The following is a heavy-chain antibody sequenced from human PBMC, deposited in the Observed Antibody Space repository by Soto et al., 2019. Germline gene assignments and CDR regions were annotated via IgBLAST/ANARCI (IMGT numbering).Heavy chain of an antibody. CDR2: INSDGGST. CDR3: ARVPVQLWLSSGMDV. J-gene: IGHJ6*02. CDR1: GFNFSSYW. V-gene: IGHV3-74*01. D-gene: IGHD5-18*01. Sequence: PGGSLRLSCAASGFNFSSYWMHWVRQAPGKGLVWVSRINSDGGSTSYADSVKGRFTISRDNAKNTLYLQMNSLRAEDTAVYYCARVPVQLWLSSGMDVWGQGTTVTVSS.